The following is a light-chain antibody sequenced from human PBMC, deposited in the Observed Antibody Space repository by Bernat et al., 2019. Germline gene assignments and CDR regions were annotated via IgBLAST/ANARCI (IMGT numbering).Light chain of an antibody. CDR3: QHYGPSPEIT. J-gene: IGKJ5*01. CDR2: ATS. V-gene: IGKV3-20*01. Sequence: IVLTQSPGTLSLSPGDTATLSCRSGQNALSASIAWYQHRPGQPPRLLIYATSTWAAGTPARFSGSGSGTDFTLTISSLEPEDFAVYYCQHYGPSPEITFGQGTRLEIK. CDR1: QNALSAS.